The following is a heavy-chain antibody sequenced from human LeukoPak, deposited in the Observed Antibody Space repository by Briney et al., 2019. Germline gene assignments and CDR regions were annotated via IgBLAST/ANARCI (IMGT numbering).Heavy chain of an antibody. CDR2: IYYSGST. V-gene: IGHV4-39*07. D-gene: IGHD4-23*01. J-gene: IGHJ5*02. Sequence: SETLSLTCTVSGGSISSSTFYWGWIRQPPGKGLEWIGTIYYSGSTFYNPSLKSRVTISVDTSKNQFSLKLSSVTAADTAVYYCARHGGNYWFDPWGQGTLVTVSS. CDR1: GGSISSSTFY. CDR3: ARHGGNYWFDP.